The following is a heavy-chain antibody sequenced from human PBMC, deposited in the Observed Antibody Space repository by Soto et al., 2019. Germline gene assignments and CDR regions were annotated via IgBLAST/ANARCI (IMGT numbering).Heavy chain of an antibody. Sequence: QITLKESGPTLVKPTQTLTLTCTFSGFSLSTSGVGVGWIRQPPGKALEWLALIYWDDDKRYSPSLKSRLTITKDTSKNQVVLTMTNMDPVDTATYYCAHRRGTRYSSSWYWDYFDYWGQGTLVTVSS. CDR1: GFSLSTSGVG. CDR2: IYWDDDK. J-gene: IGHJ4*02. V-gene: IGHV2-5*02. CDR3: AHRRGTRYSSSWYWDYFDY. D-gene: IGHD6-13*01.